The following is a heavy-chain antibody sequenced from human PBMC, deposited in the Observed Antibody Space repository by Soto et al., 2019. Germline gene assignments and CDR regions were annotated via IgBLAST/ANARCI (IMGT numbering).Heavy chain of an antibody. CDR3: AVYLRGSSTDCYHDMDV. CDR2: ISVHNGDT. CDR1: GYTFNSHG. Sequence: QVPLVQSGGEVKKPGASVKVSCKASGYTFNSHGISWVRQAPGQGPEWMGWISVHNGDTNYAQKLQGRVTVTTDTPTSAACMELGSLSSQDTAVYYAAVYLRGSSTDCYHDMDVWGKGTTVTVSS. V-gene: IGHV1-18*01. D-gene: IGHD3-10*02. J-gene: IGHJ6*03.